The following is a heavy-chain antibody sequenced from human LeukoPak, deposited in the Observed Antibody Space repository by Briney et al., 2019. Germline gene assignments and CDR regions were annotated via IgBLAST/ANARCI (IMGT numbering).Heavy chain of an antibody. Sequence: PGGSLRLSCSASGFTFDDYTMHWVRQAPGKGLGWVSLISWDGGSTYYADSVKGRFTISRDNSKNSLYLQMNSLRTEDTALYYCAKGFDIVATIGAFDIWGQGTMVTVSS. CDR3: AKGFDIVATIGAFDI. CDR2: ISWDGGST. CDR1: GFTFDDYT. V-gene: IGHV3-43*01. D-gene: IGHD5-12*01. J-gene: IGHJ3*02.